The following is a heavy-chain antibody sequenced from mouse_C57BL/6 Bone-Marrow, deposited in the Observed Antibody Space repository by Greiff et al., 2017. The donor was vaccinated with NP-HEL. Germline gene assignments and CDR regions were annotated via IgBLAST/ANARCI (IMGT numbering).Heavy chain of an antibody. CDR2: ISSGSSTI. Sequence: EVKLMESGGGLVKPGGSLKLSCAASGFTFSDYGMHWVRQAPEKGLEWVAYISSGSSTIYYADTVKGRFTISRDNAKNTLFLQMTSLRSEDTAMYHCARRFAYWGQGTLVTVSA. J-gene: IGHJ3*01. CDR3: ARRFAY. V-gene: IGHV5-17*01. CDR1: GFTFSDYG.